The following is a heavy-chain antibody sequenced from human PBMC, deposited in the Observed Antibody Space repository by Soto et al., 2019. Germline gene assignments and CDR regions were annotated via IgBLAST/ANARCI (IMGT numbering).Heavy chain of an antibody. Sequence: SETLSLTCAVYGGSFSGYYWSWIRQPPGKGLEWIGEINHSGSTNYNPSLKSRVTISVDTSKNQFSLKLSSVTAADTAVYYCAREGYRSSLMWNYCDPWGQGTLVTVST. V-gene: IGHV4-34*01. J-gene: IGHJ5*02. CDR2: INHSGST. CDR3: AREGYRSSLMWNYCDP. D-gene: IGHD6-13*01. CDR1: GGSFSGYY.